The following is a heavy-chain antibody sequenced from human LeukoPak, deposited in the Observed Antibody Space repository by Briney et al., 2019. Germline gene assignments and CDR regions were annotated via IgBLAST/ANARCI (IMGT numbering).Heavy chain of an antibody. CDR3: ARAKNSSWLALFDP. CDR1: GFTFSSYA. J-gene: IGHJ5*02. CDR2: ISYDGSNK. Sequence: GRSLRLSCAASGFTFSSYAMHWVRQAPGKGLEGVAVISYDGSNKYYADSVKGRFTISRDHSKNTLYLQMNSLRAEDTAVYYCARAKNSSWLALFDPWGQGTLVTVSS. V-gene: IGHV3-30-3*01. D-gene: IGHD6-13*01.